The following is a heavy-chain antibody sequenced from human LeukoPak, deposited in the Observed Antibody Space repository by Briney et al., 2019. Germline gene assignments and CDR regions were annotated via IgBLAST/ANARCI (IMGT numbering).Heavy chain of an antibody. CDR1: GYTFTGYY. CDR2: INPNSGGT. CDR3: ARPMVRGVIGVFDY. Sequence: ASVKVSCKASGYTFTGYYMHWVRQAPGQGLEWMGWINPNSGGTNYAQKFQGRVTMTRDTSISTAYMELSRLRPDDTAVYYCARPMVRGVIGVFDYWGQGTLVTVSS. V-gene: IGHV1-2*02. D-gene: IGHD3-10*01. J-gene: IGHJ4*02.